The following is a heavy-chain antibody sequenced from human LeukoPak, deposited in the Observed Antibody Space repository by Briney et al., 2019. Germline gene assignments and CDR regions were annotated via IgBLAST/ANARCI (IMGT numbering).Heavy chain of an antibody. CDR1: SGTYY. CDR2: IPYSGRT. J-gene: IGHJ4*02. D-gene: IGHD3-22*01. V-gene: IGHV4-39*01. CDR3: ARYEGSYYDKRGYTFDY. Sequence: SETLSLTCSVSSGTYYWGWIRQPPGKGLEWIGSIPYSGRTYYNPSLKSRVTISVATSKNQFSMKLSSVTAADRSVYYCARYEGSYYDKRGYTFDYWDQGTLVTVSS.